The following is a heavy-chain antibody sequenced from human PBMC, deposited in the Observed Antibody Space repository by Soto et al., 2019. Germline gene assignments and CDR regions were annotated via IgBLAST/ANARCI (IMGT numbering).Heavy chain of an antibody. CDR3: ARGRGLDV. J-gene: IGHJ6*02. CDR1: GFTFSSGW. V-gene: IGHV3-7*01. Sequence: GGSLRLSCATSGFTFSSGWMSWVRQAPGKGLEWVANIKSDGSEKYYVDFVKGRFTISRDNAKNSLDLLMNSLRPDDTAMYYCARGRGLDVRGQGTTVTVSS. CDR2: IKSDGSEK.